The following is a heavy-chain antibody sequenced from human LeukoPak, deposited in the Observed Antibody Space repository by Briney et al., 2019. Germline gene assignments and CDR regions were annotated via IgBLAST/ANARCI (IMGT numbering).Heavy chain of an antibody. CDR3: ARDLGTGGYNWFDP. Sequence: SETLSLTCTVSGGSISSYYWSWVRQPPGKGLEWIGYIYYSGSTNYNPSLTRRVTISVDTSKNPFSLKLSSVTAADTAVYYCARDLGTGGYNWFDPWGQGTLVTVSS. CDR2: IYYSGST. V-gene: IGHV4-59*01. J-gene: IGHJ5*02. D-gene: IGHD3-10*01. CDR1: GGSISSYY.